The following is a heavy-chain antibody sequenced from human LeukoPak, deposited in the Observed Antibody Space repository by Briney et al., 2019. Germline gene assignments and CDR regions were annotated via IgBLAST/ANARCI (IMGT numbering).Heavy chain of an antibody. V-gene: IGHV4-61*02. J-gene: IGHJ3*02. Sequence: SETLSLTCTVSGGSISSGSYYWSWIRQPAGKGLEWIGRIYTSGSTNYNPSLKSRVTISVDTSKNQFSLKLSSVTAADTAVYYWARGGYCSGGSCSIDAFDIWGQGTMVTVSS. CDR1: GGSISSGSYY. CDR2: IYTSGST. CDR3: ARGGYCSGGSCSIDAFDI. D-gene: IGHD2-15*01.